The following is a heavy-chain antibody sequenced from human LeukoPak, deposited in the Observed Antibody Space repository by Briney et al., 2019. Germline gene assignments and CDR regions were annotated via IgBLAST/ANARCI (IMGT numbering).Heavy chain of an antibody. CDR3: ARDGRSRGLSHVNFDY. J-gene: IGHJ4*02. CDR1: GFTFSYFT. V-gene: IGHV3-48*04. D-gene: IGHD3-16*02. CDR2: ISSSGMTK. Sequence: GGSLRLSCAASGFTFSYFTINWVRQAPGKGLEWVSYISSSGMTKYYAVSVKGRFTMSRDNAKNSLYLQLNSLRAEDTAVYYCARDGRSRGLSHVNFDYWGQGILVTVSS.